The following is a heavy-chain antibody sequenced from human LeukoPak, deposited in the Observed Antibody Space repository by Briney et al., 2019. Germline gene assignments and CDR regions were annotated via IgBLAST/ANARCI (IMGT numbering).Heavy chain of an antibody. D-gene: IGHD6-19*01. V-gene: IGHV1-2*02. CDR2: INPNSGGT. CDR1: GYTFTGYY. J-gene: IGHJ4*02. CDR3: ARDFGSGWSRYFDY. Sequence: ASVKVSCKASGYTFTGYYMHWVRQAPGQGLEWMGWINPNSGGTNYEQKFQGRVTMTRDTSISTAYMELSRLRSDDTAVYYCARDFGSGWSRYFDYWGQRTLGSVSS.